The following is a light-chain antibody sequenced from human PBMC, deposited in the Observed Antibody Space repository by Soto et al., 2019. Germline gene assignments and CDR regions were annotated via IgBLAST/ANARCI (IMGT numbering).Light chain of an antibody. CDR2: RDH. CDR1: RSNIGSSL. V-gene: IGLV1-47*01. J-gene: IGLJ2*01. Sequence: QSVLNQPPSASGTPGHTVIISCSGSRSNIGSSLVFWYQHLPGTAPKLLISRDHQRPSGVPDRFSGSKSGASASLAISGLRSEDEGDYYCTSWDDSLRGVVFGGGTKLTVL. CDR3: TSWDDSLRGVV.